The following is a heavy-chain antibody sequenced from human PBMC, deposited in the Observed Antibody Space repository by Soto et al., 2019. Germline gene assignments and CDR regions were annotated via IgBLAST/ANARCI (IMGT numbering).Heavy chain of an antibody. D-gene: IGHD3-22*01. J-gene: IGHJ4*02. Sequence: PSETLSLTCAFSGCSISSGGYSLSWIRQPPGKGLEWIGYIYHSGSTYYNPSLKSRVTISVDRSKNQFSLKLSSVTAADTAVYYCARGAPVVNDYWGQGTLVTVSS. CDR2: IYHSGST. V-gene: IGHV4-30-2*01. CDR3: ARGAPVVNDY. CDR1: GCSISSGGYS.